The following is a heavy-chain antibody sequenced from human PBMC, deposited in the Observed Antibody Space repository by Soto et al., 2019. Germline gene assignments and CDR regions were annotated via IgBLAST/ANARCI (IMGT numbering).Heavy chain of an antibody. Sequence: PETLSRTCTVSGGSISSYYWSWIRQPPGKGLEWIGYIYYSGSTNYNPSLKSRVTISVDTSKNQFSLKLSSVTAADTAVYYCARAPYYYGSGSLNWFDPWGQGTLVTVSS. D-gene: IGHD3-10*01. CDR3: ARAPYYYGSGSLNWFDP. CDR1: GGSISSYY. J-gene: IGHJ5*02. V-gene: IGHV4-59*01. CDR2: IYYSGST.